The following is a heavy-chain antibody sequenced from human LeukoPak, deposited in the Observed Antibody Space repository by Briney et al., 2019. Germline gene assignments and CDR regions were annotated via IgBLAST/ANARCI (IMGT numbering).Heavy chain of an antibody. CDR3: ARGGSFSSGSLGY. D-gene: IGHD3-10*01. J-gene: IGHJ4*02. CDR1: GFTFSSYS. Sequence: PGGSLRLSCAASGFTFSSYSMNWVRQAPGKGLEWVSSISSSSSYIYYADSVKGRFTIPRDNAKNSLYLQMNSLRAEDTAVYYCARGGSFSSGSLGYWGQGTLVTVSS. V-gene: IGHV3-21*01. CDR2: ISSSSSYI.